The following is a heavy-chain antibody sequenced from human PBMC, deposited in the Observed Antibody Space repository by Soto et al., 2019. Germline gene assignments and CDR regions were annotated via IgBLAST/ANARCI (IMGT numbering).Heavy chain of an antibody. CDR2: IIPIFGTA. V-gene: IGHV1-69*13. CDR1: GGTFSSYA. CDR3: ARDSGDTAMVTPGNNYDILTGYTPYYYYGMDV. Sequence: GASVKVSCKASGGTFSSYAISWVRQAPGQGLEWMGGIIPIFGTANYAQKFQGRVTITADESTSTAYMELSSLRSEDTAVYYCARDSGDTAMVTPGNNYDILTGYTPYYYYGMDVWGQGTTVTVSS. J-gene: IGHJ6*02. D-gene: IGHD3-9*01.